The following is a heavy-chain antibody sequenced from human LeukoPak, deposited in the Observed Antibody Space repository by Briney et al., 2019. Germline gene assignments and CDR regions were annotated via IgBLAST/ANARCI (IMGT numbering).Heavy chain of an antibody. Sequence: SVKVSCKASGGTFSSYAISWVRQAPGQGLEWMGGIIPIFGTANYAQKFQGRVTITADESTSTAYMELSSLRSEDTAVYYCARDYGLVVVTAIDAFDIWGQGTMVTVSS. CDR3: ARDYGLVVVTAIDAFDI. D-gene: IGHD2-21*02. V-gene: IGHV1-69*13. CDR2: IIPIFGTA. J-gene: IGHJ3*02. CDR1: GGTFSSYA.